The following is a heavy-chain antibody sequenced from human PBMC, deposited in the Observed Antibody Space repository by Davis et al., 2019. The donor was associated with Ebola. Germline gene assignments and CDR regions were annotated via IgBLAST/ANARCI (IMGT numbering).Heavy chain of an antibody. Sequence: SQNICNAAAHTTLKEPAMHQVGPALGEGQQWVGRTTSKANGYATAYAASVKGRFTISRDDSKNTAYLQMNSLKTEDTAVYYCTTLYQLLVLNYWYFDLWGRGTLVTVSS. CDR3: TTLYQLLVLNYWYFDL. CDR1: HTTLKEPA. CDR2: TTSKANGYAT. J-gene: IGHJ2*01. V-gene: IGHV3-73*01. D-gene: IGHD2-2*01.